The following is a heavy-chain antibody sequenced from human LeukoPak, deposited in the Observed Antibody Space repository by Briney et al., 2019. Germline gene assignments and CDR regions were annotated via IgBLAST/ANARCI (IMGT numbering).Heavy chain of an antibody. Sequence: ASVKVSCKASGYRFSSHGISWVRQAPGQGLEWMGWINPNSGGTNYAQKFQGRVTMTRDTSISTAYMELSRLTSDDTAVYYCARGDDFCKDVWGKGTTVTVSS. CDR1: GYRFSSHG. CDR3: ARGDDFCKDV. V-gene: IGHV1-2*02. J-gene: IGHJ6*04. D-gene: IGHD3-3*01. CDR2: INPNSGGT.